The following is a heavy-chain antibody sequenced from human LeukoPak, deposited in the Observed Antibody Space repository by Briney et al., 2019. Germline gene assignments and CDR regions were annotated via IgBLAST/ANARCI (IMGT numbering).Heavy chain of an antibody. V-gene: IGHV3-74*01. D-gene: IGHD2-21*01. Sequence: PGGSLRLSCAASGFSFSTSWMHWFRQGPGRGLVWVSRITSDGRTTIYADSAKGRFTISRDSSKNTLFLQMNRLRPEDAAVYYCAKAPVTTCRGAYCYPFDYWGQGTLVTVSS. CDR3: AKAPVTTCRGAYCYPFDY. J-gene: IGHJ4*02. CDR1: GFSFSTSW. CDR2: ITSDGRTT.